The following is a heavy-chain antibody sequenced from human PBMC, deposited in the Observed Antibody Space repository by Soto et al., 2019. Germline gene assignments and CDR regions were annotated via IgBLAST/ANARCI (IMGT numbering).Heavy chain of an antibody. V-gene: IGHV3-48*03. D-gene: IGHD3-3*01. CDR3: ARSYDFWSPAYGMDV. J-gene: IGHJ6*02. CDR2: ISSGGSTI. CDR1: GFTFSSYE. Sequence: GGSLRLSCAASGFTFSSYEMNWVRQAPGKGLEWVSYISSGGSTIYYADSVKGRFTISRDNAKNPLYLQMNSLRAEDTAVYYCARSYDFWSPAYGMDVWGQGTTVTVSS.